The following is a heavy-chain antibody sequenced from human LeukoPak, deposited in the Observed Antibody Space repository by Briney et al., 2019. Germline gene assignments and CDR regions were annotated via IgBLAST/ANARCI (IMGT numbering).Heavy chain of an antibody. Sequence: PSGTLSLTCAVSGYSISSGYYWGWIRQPPGKGLEWIGSIYHNGSTYYNPSLKSRVTISVDTSKNQFSLKLSSVTAADTAVYYCARLGIDYWGQGTLVTVSS. D-gene: IGHD7-27*01. CDR2: IYHNGST. CDR3: ARLGIDY. V-gene: IGHV4-38-2*01. CDR1: GYSISSGYY. J-gene: IGHJ4*02.